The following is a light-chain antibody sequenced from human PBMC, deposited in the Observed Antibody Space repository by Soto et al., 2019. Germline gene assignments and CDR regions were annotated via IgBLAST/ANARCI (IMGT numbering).Light chain of an antibody. CDR2: EVN. J-gene: IGLJ1*01. CDR3: SSYTSSRTYV. CDR1: SSDVGAYNY. V-gene: IGLV2-14*01. Sequence: QSALTQPASVSGSPGQSITISCTGTSSDVGAYNYVSWYQQHPGKAPKVMIYEVNNRPSGASNRFSGSKSGNTASLTISGLQAEDEADYYCSSYTSSRTYVFGTGTKVTVL.